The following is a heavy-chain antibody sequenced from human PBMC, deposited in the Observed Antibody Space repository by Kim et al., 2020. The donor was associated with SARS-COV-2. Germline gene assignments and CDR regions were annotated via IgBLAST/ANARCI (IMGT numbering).Heavy chain of an antibody. V-gene: IGHV3-48*03. D-gene: IGHD1-26*01. CDR3: ATEGEELRDAFDI. Sequence: YAGSVKGRFSIARDNAKSALYLQMISLGAEDTAVYYCATEGEELRDAFDIWGQGTMVTVSS. J-gene: IGHJ3*02.